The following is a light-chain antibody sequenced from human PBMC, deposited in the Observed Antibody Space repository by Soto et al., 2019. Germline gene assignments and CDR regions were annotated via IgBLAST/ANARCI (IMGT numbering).Light chain of an antibody. V-gene: IGKV3-11*01. J-gene: IGKJ3*01. CDR1: QSVGSS. Sequence: ILLTQSTATLSLSPAERATLSCRASQSVGSSLAWYQQKPGQAPRLLIYDASNRATGTPARFSGSGSGTDFTLTISSLEPEDFAVYYCQQRINWPLFTFGPGTKVDIK. CDR2: DAS. CDR3: QQRINWPLFT.